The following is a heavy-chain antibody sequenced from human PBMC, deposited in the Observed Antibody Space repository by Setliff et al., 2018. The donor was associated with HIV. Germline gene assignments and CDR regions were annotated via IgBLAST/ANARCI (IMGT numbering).Heavy chain of an antibody. Sequence: PSETLSLTCDVSGDSIEGVGFSWSWLRQPAGKTLEWIGRVQSNGDTNYNPSLKSRVTISRDTSRNRFSLKLASLSAADTAVYYCARARAITIIGYNFDSWGLGTLVTVSS. CDR2: VQSNGDT. D-gene: IGHD6-25*01. CDR3: ARARAITIIGYNFDS. J-gene: IGHJ4*02. CDR1: GDSIEGVGFS. V-gene: IGHV4-61*02.